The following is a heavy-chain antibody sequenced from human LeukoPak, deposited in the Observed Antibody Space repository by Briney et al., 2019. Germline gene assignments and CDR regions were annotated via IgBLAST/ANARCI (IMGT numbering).Heavy chain of an antibody. D-gene: IGHD5-24*01. Sequence: GASVKVSCKASGYTFTGYYMHWVRQAPGQGLEWMGWINPNSGGTNYAQKFQGRVTMTRDTSISTAYMELSRLRSDDTAVYYCARLRDGYNEPFDYWGQGTLVTVSS. CDR1: GYTFTGYY. CDR2: INPNSGGT. CDR3: ARLRDGYNEPFDY. J-gene: IGHJ4*02. V-gene: IGHV1-2*02.